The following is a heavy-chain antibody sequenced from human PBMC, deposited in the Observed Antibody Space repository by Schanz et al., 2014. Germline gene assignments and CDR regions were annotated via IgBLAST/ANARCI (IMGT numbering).Heavy chain of an antibody. CDR3: AIHYGDRPL. CDR2: MNPTTGNR. Sequence: QVQLVQSGAEVKKPGASVRVSCKASGYSFTTYDVNWVRQATGQGLEWMGWMNPTTGNRGYAQNFQGRVTMTRDTSLKTASVETTDLKFEDAACYYCAIHYGDRPLWGQGTLIAVSS. D-gene: IGHD4-17*01. CDR1: GYSFTTYD. V-gene: IGHV1-8*01. J-gene: IGHJ4*02.